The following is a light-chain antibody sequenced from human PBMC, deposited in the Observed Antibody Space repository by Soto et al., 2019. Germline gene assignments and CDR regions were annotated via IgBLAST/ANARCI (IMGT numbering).Light chain of an antibody. V-gene: IGKV1-39*01. CDR1: RTMSTY. Sequence: DIQMTQSPSSLSASVGDRVTITCRASRTMSTYLNWYQQKPGKAPKLLIYAASTLRSGVPSRFSGSGSGTDFTLTITSLQPEDFATYYCQQSYGSPPFAFGPGTRVDI. CDR3: QQSYGSPPFA. J-gene: IGKJ3*01. CDR2: AAS.